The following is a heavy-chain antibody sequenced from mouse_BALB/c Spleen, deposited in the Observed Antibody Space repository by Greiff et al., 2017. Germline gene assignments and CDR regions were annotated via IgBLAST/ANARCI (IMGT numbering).Heavy chain of an antibody. CDR2: IDPENGDT. CDR1: GFNIKDYY. V-gene: IGHV14-4*02. Sequence: VQLKQSGAELVRSGASVKLSCTASGFNIKDYYMHWVKQRPEQGLEWIGWIDPENGDTEYAPKFQGKATMTADTSSNTAYLQLSSLTSEDTAVYYCNYGSSLYAMDYWGQGTSVTVSS. CDR3: NYGSSLYAMDY. D-gene: IGHD1-1*01. J-gene: IGHJ4*01.